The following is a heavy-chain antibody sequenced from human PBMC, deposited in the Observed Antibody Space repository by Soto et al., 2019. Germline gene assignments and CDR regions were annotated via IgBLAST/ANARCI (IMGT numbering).Heavy chain of an antibody. Sequence: GGSLRLSCAASGFSFNNAWMNWVRQAPGKGLEWVGRIKSKSGDGATDYAAPVKGRFTISRDPSKNTLYLQMNSLKTEVTAIYFCTTVIRNYWAYYYYGMDVWGQGTTVTVSS. CDR3: TTVIRNYWAYYYYGMDV. V-gene: IGHV3-15*07. D-gene: IGHD1-7*01. J-gene: IGHJ6*02. CDR1: GFSFNNAW. CDR2: IKSKSGDGAT.